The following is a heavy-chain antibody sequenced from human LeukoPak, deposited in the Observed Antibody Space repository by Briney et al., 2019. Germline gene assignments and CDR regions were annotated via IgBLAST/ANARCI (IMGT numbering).Heavy chain of an antibody. Sequence: SETLSLTCTVSGGSISSYYWSWIRQPPGKGLEGIGYIYYSGSTNYNPSLKSRVTISVDTSKNQFPLKLSSVTAADTAVYYCARGRDSSGWQADYWGQGTLVTVSS. CDR1: GGSISSYY. D-gene: IGHD6-19*01. CDR3: ARGRDSSGWQADY. CDR2: IYYSGST. J-gene: IGHJ4*02. V-gene: IGHV4-59*01.